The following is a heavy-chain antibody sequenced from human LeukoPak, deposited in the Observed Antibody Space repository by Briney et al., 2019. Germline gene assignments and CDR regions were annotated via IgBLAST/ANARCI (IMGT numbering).Heavy chain of an antibody. J-gene: IGHJ5*02. D-gene: IGHD2/OR15-2a*01. V-gene: IGHV4-34*01. CDR3: ARRGDLIRKLSRPNWFDP. Sequence: SETLSLTCAVYGGSFSGYYWSWIRQPPGKGLEWIGEINHSGSTNYNPSLKSRVTISVDTSKNQSSLKLSSVTAADTAVYYCARRGDLIRKLSRPNWFDPWGQGTLVTVSS. CDR1: GGSFSGYY. CDR2: INHSGST.